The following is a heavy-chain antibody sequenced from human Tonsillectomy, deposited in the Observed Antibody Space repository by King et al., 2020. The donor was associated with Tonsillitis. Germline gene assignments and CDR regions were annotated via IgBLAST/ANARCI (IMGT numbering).Heavy chain of an antibody. CDR2: IYYTGTT. V-gene: IGHV4-31*03. D-gene: IGHD2-15*01. CDR1: GGSISSNAFY. J-gene: IGHJ5*02. CDR3: ANKQGFCDTNNCRGWFDP. Sequence: VQLQESGPGLVKSSETLSLICTVSGGSISSNAFYWSWIRQHPVQGLEWIGFIYYTGTTSYNPSLKSRVTISLDKSKNQFSLRLTSVTAADTAVYYCANKQGFCDTNNCRGWFDPWGQGTLVTVSS.